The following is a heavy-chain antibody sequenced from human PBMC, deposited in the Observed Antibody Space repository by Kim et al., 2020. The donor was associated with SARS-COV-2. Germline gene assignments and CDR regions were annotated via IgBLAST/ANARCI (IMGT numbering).Heavy chain of an antibody. CDR1: GFTFSDHY. D-gene: IGHD3-3*01. Sequence: GGSLRLSCAASGFTFSDHYMDWVRQAPGKGLEWVGRTRNKGNSYTTAYAASVKGRFTISRADSKNSLYLQMNRLKTKDTAVYYCARSQSLGWSYYYYYGMDVWGQGNTVTVSS. CDR2: TRNKGNSYTT. V-gene: IGHV3-72*01. J-gene: IGHJ6*02. CDR3: ARSQSLGWSYYYYYGMDV.